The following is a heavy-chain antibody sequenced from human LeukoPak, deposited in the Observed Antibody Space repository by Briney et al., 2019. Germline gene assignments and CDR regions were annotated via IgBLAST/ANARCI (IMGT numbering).Heavy chain of an antibody. CDR2: IYYSGST. Sequence: SETLSLTCNVSGGSISSYYWSWIRQPPGKGLEWIGYIYYSGSTNYNPSLKSRVTISVDTSKNQFSLKLSSVTAADTAVYYCARVAHLYSSSGFGDAFDIWGQGTMVTVSS. CDR1: GGSISSYY. J-gene: IGHJ3*02. CDR3: ARVAHLYSSSGFGDAFDI. V-gene: IGHV4-59*01. D-gene: IGHD6-13*01.